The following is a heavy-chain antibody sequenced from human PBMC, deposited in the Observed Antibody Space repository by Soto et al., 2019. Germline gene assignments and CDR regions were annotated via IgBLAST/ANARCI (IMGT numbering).Heavy chain of an antibody. D-gene: IGHD2-15*01. V-gene: IGHV5-51*01. Sequence: GESLKISWKGSGYSFTIYWIGWVRQMPGKGLEWMGIIYPGDSDTRYSPSFQGQVTISADKSISTAYLQWSSLKASDTAMYYCARHGVVVVAATPRYYGMDVWGQGTTVTVSS. CDR3: ARHGVVVVAATPRYYGMDV. CDR1: GYSFTIYW. CDR2: IYPGDSDT. J-gene: IGHJ6*02.